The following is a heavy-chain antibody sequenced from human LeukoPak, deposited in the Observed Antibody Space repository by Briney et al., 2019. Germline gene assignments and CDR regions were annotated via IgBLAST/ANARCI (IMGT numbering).Heavy chain of an antibody. D-gene: IGHD3-22*01. CDR1: GFTFDDYA. CDR2: ISWNSGSI. J-gene: IGHJ3*02. CDR3: AKDLGTDYYDSSGYGRSAFDI. Sequence: GGSLRLSCAASGFTFDDYAMHWVRQAPGKGLEWVSGISWNSGSIGYADSVKGRFTISRDNAKNPLYLQMNSLGAEDTALYYCAKDLGTDYYDSSGYGRSAFDIWGQGTMVTVSS. V-gene: IGHV3-9*01.